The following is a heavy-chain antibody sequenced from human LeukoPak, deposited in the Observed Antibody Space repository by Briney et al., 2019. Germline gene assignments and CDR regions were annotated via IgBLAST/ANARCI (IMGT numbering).Heavy chain of an antibody. CDR3: AGDPMADFDY. J-gene: IGHJ4*02. D-gene: IGHD2-8*01. CDR2: ISSDGRNK. CDR1: GFTFITYA. V-gene: IGHV3-30*04. Sequence: GRSLRLSCAASGFTFITYAMHWVRQAPGKGLEWVAVISSDGRNKIYADSVKGRFTISRDNSQNTLFLQMNSLRTEDTAVYYCAGDPMADFDYWGQGTLVTVSS.